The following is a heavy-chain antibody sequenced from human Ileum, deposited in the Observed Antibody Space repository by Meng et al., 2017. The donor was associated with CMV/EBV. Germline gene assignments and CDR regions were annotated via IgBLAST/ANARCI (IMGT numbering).Heavy chain of an antibody. CDR3: VHRSYSGQDDY. V-gene: IGHV2-5*02. CDR2: IYWDDDT. J-gene: IGHJ4*02. Sequence: QITLNESGPPLVKPTQTLTLTCTFSGFSFSTSKAGVGWIRLPPGKALEWLALIYWDDDTRYNPSLKTRLTITKDTSKNQVILTMTKMDPADTATYFCVHRSYSGQDDYWGQGALVTVSS. CDR1: GFSFSTSKAG. D-gene: IGHD5-12*01.